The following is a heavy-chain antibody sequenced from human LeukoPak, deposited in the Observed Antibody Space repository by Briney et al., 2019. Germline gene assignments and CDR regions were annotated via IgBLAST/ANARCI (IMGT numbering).Heavy chain of an antibody. CDR3: ARVYGDRPDGIDY. CDR1: GGSISSYY. V-gene: IGHV4-59*01. Sequence: SETLSLTCTVSGGSISSYYWSWIRQPPGKGLEWIGYIYYSGSTNYNPSLKSRVTISVDTSKNQFSLKLSSVTAADTAVYYCARVYGDRPDGIDYWGQGTLVTVSS. CDR2: IYYSGST. D-gene: IGHD4-17*01. J-gene: IGHJ4*02.